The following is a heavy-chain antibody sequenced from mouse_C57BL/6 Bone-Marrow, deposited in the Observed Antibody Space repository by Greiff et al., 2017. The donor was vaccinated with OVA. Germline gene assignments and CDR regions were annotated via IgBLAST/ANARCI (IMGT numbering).Heavy chain of an antibody. CDR3: ARSGTARGFAY. J-gene: IGHJ3*01. D-gene: IGHD3-2*01. Sequence: VQLQQSGAELVKPGASVKLSCKASGYTFTSYWMQWVKQRPGQGLEWIGEIDPSDSYTNYNQKFKGKATLTVDTSSSTAYMQLSSLTSEDSAVYYCARSGTARGFAYWGQGTLVTVSA. CDR2: IDPSDSYT. V-gene: IGHV1-50*01. CDR1: GYTFTSYW.